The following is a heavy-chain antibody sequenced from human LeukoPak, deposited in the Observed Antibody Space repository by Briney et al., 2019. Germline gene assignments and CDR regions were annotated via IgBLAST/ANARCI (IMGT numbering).Heavy chain of an antibody. CDR3: ARVTFGGVVADSDY. CDR1: GYTFTSYD. D-gene: IGHD3-16*02. Sequence: ASVKVSCKASGYTFTSYDINWVRQATGQGLEWMGWMNPNSGNTGDAQKFQGRVTMTRHTSISTAYMELSSLRSEDTAVYYCARVTFGGVVADSDYWGQGTLVTVSS. CDR2: MNPNSGNT. J-gene: IGHJ4*02. V-gene: IGHV1-8*01.